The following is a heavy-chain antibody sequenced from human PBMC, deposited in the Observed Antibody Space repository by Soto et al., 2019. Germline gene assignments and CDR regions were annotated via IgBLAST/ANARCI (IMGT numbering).Heavy chain of an antibody. J-gene: IGHJ6*02. D-gene: IGHD6-6*01. V-gene: IGHV1-69*01. CDR2: IIPIFGTA. CDR1: GGTFSSYA. CDR3: ARNLGYSSSSGYYGMDV. Sequence: QVQLVQSGAEVKKPGSSVKVSCKASGGTFSSYAISWVRQAPGQGLEWMGGIIPIFGTANYAQKFQGRVTSTADESTSTAYMELSSLRSEDTAVYYCARNLGYSSSSGYYGMDVWGQGTTVTVSS.